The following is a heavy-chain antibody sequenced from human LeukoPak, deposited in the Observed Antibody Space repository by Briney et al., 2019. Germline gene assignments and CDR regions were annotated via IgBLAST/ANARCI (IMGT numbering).Heavy chain of an antibody. Sequence: PSETLSLTCTVSGGSISSYYWSLIRQPPGKGLEWIGYIYYSGSTNYNPSLKSRVTISVDTSKNQFSLKLNSVTAADTAVYYCARDGGSSSLAMDYWGQGTLVTVSS. D-gene: IGHD6-13*01. CDR3: ARDGGSSSLAMDY. V-gene: IGHV4-59*01. CDR2: IYYSGST. J-gene: IGHJ4*02. CDR1: GGSISSYY.